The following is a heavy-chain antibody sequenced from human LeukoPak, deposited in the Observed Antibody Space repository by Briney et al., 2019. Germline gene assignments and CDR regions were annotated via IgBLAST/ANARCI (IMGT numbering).Heavy chain of an antibody. CDR3: ASSGYWMGLNY. J-gene: IGHJ4*02. CDR1: GGSFSGYY. D-gene: IGHD3-22*01. CDR2: INHSGST. V-gene: IGHV4-34*01. Sequence: KPSETLSLTCAVYGGSFSGYYWSWIRQPPGKGLEWIGEINHSGSTNYNPSLKSRVTISVDTSKNQFSLKLSSVTAADTAVYYCASSGYWMGLNYWGQGTLVTVSS.